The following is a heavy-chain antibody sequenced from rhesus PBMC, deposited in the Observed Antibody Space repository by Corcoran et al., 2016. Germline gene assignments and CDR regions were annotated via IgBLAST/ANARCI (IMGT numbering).Heavy chain of an antibody. CDR3: AREYLAAAGYYYFDY. Sequence: QVQLPESGPGLVQPSETLSLTCAVSGYSIRSGYGWRCIRQPPGTGLEWIGYIGGSSGSTNYNPSLKSRVTISKDTSKNQFSLKLSSVTAADTAVYYCAREYLAAAGYYYFDYWGQGVLVTVSS. V-gene: IGHV4-127*01. CDR1: GYSIRSGYG. J-gene: IGHJ4*01. D-gene: IGHD6-25*01. CDR2: IGGSSGST.